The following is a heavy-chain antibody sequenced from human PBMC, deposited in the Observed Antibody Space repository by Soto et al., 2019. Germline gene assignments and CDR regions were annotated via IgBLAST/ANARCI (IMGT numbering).Heavy chain of an antibody. V-gene: IGHV3-23*01. CDR3: AKDRDGSGWTLSDY. Sequence: GGSLRLSCAASGFTFSSFAMSWVRQAPGKGLEWVSAISGSGGSTYYADSVKGRFTISRDNSKNTLYLQMNSLRAEDTAVYYCAKDRDGSGWTLSDYWGQGTLVTVSS. CDR2: ISGSGGST. J-gene: IGHJ4*02. D-gene: IGHD6-19*01. CDR1: GFTFSSFA.